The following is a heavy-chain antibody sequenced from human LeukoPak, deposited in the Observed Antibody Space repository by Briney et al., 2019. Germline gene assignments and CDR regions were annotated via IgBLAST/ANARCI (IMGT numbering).Heavy chain of an antibody. CDR2: IYYSGST. Sequence: SETLSLTCTVSGGSISSSSYYWGWIRQPPGKGLEWIGTIYYSGSTYYNSSLKSRVTISIDTSKNQFSLKLSSVTAADTAVYYCAREVYYDSSGYYYGAFDIWGQGTMVTVSS. CDR1: GGSISSSSYY. D-gene: IGHD3-22*01. CDR3: AREVYYDSSGYYYGAFDI. J-gene: IGHJ3*02. V-gene: IGHV4-39*07.